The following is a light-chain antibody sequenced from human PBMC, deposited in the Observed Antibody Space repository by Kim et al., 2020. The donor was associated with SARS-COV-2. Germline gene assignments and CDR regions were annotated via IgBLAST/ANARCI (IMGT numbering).Light chain of an antibody. V-gene: IGLV3-21*04. CDR3: QVWDSSSDHVV. CDR2: YDS. CDR1: NIGIKS. Sequence: SYELTQPPSVSVAPGKTARMTCGGNNIGIKSVHWYQQKPGQAPVLVIYYDSDRPSGIPERFSGSNSGNTATLTISRVEAGDEADYFCQVWDSSSDHVVFG. J-gene: IGLJ2*01.